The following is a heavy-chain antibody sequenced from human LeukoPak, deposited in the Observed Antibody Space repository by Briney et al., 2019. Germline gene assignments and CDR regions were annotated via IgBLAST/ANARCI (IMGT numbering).Heavy chain of an antibody. CDR1: GYTFTSYD. CDR3: ARGTRITMVRGVTGYYYMDV. D-gene: IGHD3-10*01. V-gene: IGHV1-8*03. CDR2: MNPNSGNT. Sequence: GASVKVSCKASGYTFTSYDINWVRQATGQGLEWMGWMNPNSGNTGYAQKFQGRVTITRNTSISTAYMELSSLRSEDTAVYYCARGTRITMVRGVTGYYYMDVRGKGTTVTVSS. J-gene: IGHJ6*03.